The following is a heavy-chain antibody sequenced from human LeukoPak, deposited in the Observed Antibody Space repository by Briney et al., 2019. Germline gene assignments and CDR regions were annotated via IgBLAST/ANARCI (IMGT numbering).Heavy chain of an antibody. J-gene: IGHJ4*02. Sequence: ASVKVSCKAPGYTFTSYGISWVRQAPGQGLEWMGWISAYNGNTNYAQKLQGRVTMTTDTSTSTAYMELRSLRSDDTAVYYCARGHDILTGYYTAGDFDYWGQGTPVTVSS. CDR3: ARGHDILTGYYTAGDFDY. D-gene: IGHD3-9*01. CDR2: ISAYNGNT. CDR1: GYTFTSYG. V-gene: IGHV1-18*01.